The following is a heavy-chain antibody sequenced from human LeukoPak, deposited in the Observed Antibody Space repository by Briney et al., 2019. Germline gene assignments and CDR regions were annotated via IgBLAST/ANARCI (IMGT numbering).Heavy chain of an antibody. CDR2: ISGSGGST. D-gene: IGHD2-21*02. V-gene: IGHV3-23*01. CDR1: GFTFSSYA. CDR3: AKSGTYCGGDCYSDY. Sequence: GGSLRLSCAASGFTFSSYAMSWVRQAPGKGLEWASAISGSGGSTYYADSVKGRFTISRDNSKNTLYLQMNSLRAEDTAVYYCAKSGTYCGGDCYSDYWGQGTLVTVSS. J-gene: IGHJ4*02.